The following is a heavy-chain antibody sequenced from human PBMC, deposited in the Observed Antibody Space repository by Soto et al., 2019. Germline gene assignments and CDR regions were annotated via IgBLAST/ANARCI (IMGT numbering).Heavy chain of an antibody. D-gene: IGHD2-2*01. Sequence: QVQLVQSGAEVKKPGSSVKVSCKASGGTFSRYSITWVRQAPGHGLEWIGRSIPIFGIASYAQKFQGRVTITADESTSTAYEELSSLRSDDTAVYYCAREDRDRETGLVPAAIDGMDVWGQGTTVTVSS. J-gene: IGHJ6*02. CDR1: GGTFSRYS. CDR3: AREDRDRETGLVPAAIDGMDV. CDR2: SIPIFGIA. V-gene: IGHV1-69*08.